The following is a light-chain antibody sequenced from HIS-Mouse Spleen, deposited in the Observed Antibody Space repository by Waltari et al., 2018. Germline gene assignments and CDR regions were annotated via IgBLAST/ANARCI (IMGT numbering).Light chain of an antibody. J-gene: IGKJ1*01. CDR1: QGISSW. CDR3: QQANSFPPWT. Sequence: DIQMTQSPSSVSASVGDRVTITCRARQGISSWLAWYQKKRGKATKLLIYAASSLQSVVPSRFSGRGSGTDFTYSISSLKPEDFATYYCQQANSFPPWTFGQGTKVEI. CDR2: AAS. V-gene: IGKV1-12*01.